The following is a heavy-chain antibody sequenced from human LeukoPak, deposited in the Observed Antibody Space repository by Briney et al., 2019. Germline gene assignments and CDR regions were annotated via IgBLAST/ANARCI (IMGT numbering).Heavy chain of an antibody. Sequence: PSETLSLTCTVSGSSISSYYWSWIRQPAGKGLEWIGRIYTSGSTNYNPSLKSRVTISVDTSKNQFSLKLSSVTAADTAVYYCARGYCSSTNNCYKEMATILPDYWGQGTLVTVSS. V-gene: IGHV4-4*07. CDR3: ARGYCSSTNNCYKEMATILPDY. CDR1: GSSISSYY. D-gene: IGHD2-2*01. CDR2: IYTSGST. J-gene: IGHJ4*02.